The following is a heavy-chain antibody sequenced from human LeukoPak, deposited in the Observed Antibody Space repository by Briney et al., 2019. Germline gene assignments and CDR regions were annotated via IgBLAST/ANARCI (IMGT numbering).Heavy chain of an antibody. V-gene: IGHV1-2*02. CDR2: INPNSGGT. CDR1: GYIFKSHG. CDR3: TRGSYYDSSGYSGVRLFDY. J-gene: IGHJ4*02. D-gene: IGHD3-22*01. Sequence: GASVKVSCKALGYIFKSHGFSWVRQAPGQGLEFMGWINPNSGGTNYAQKFQGRVTMTSDTSISTAYMELSRLRSDDTALYYCTRGSYYDSSGYSGVRLFDYWGQGTPVTVPS.